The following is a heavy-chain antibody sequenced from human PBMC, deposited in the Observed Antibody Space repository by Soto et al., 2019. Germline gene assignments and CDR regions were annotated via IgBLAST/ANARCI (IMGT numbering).Heavy chain of an antibody. CDR1: GYNFANDW. Sequence: PGESLKISCKGSGYNFANDWIGWVRQIPGKGLEWMGIIYPGNSVTRYSPSFQGQVTISADTSISTAYLEWSSLKASDTAIYYCARHVYYDVLKKNYWGQGTLVTVSS. J-gene: IGHJ4*02. CDR2: IYPGNSVT. CDR3: ARHVYYDVLKKNY. V-gene: IGHV5-51*01. D-gene: IGHD3-9*01.